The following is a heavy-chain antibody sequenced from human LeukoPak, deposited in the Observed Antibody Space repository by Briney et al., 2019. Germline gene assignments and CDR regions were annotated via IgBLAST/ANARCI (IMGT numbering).Heavy chain of an antibody. Sequence: SVKVTCKASGYTFTAYYIHWVRQAPGQGLEWLGWVNPNTGGTNFAPKFQGRVTMTRDTSIRMTYMELTSLKSDDTAVYYCARVSPYGDFDCWGQGTLVTVSS. CDR1: GYTFTAYY. CDR2: VNPNTGGT. CDR3: ARVSPYGDFDC. D-gene: IGHD4-17*01. J-gene: IGHJ4*02. V-gene: IGHV1-2*02.